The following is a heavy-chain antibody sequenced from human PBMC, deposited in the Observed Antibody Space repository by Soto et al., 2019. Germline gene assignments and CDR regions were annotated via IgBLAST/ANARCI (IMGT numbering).Heavy chain of an antibody. V-gene: IGHV1-3*01. J-gene: IGHJ5*02. CDR1: GYTFTSYA. Sequence: QVQLVQSGAEVKKPGASVKVSCKASGYTFTSYAMHWVRQAPGQRLEWMGWINAGNGNTKYSQKFQGRVTITRDTSASTAYMELSSLRSEDTAVYYCARESQGRSSWPRNWFDPWGQGTLVTVSS. CDR2: INAGNGNT. D-gene: IGHD6-13*01. CDR3: ARESQGRSSWPRNWFDP.